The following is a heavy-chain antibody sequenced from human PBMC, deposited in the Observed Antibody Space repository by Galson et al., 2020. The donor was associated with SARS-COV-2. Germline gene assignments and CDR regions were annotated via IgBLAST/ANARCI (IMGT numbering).Heavy chain of an antibody. J-gene: IGHJ6*02. CDR1: GFTFSNYI. CDR3: ATAQYCGRTSCNGGDGMDV. V-gene: IGHV3-21*01. Sequence: GGSLRLSCAASGFTFSNYIINWVRQAPGKGLEWVSSISSSSTYLYYAGSVKGRFTISRDNAKNSLYLQMSSLRAEDTAVYYCATAQYCGRTSCNGGDGMDVWGQGTTVTVSS. D-gene: IGHD2-2*01. CDR2: ISSSSTYL.